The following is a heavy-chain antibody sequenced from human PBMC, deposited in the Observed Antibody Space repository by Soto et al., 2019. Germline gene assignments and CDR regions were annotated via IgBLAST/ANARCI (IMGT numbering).Heavy chain of an antibody. CDR2: ISSSGSTI. D-gene: IGHD3-22*01. CDR1: GFTFSSYE. J-gene: IGHJ4*02. CDR3: ARATLDYYDSSGYLFDY. Sequence: PGGSLTLSCAASGFTFSSYEMNWVRQAPGKGLEWVSYISSSGSTIYYADSVKGRFTISRDNAKNSLYLQMNSLKDEDTAVYYCARATLDYYDSSGYLFDYWGQGTLVTVSS. V-gene: IGHV3-48*03.